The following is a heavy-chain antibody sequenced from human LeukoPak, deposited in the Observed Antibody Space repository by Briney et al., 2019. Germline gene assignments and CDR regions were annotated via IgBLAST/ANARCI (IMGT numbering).Heavy chain of an antibody. V-gene: IGHV3-53*01. CDR3: ASLGKVLDYYDSSGYYSDMCDY. Sequence: GGSLRLSCRASGFTFRNFWMDWARQAPGKGLEWVSVIYSGGSTYYADSVKGRFTISRDNSKNTLYLQMNSLRAEDTAVYYCASLGKVLDYYDSSGYYSDMCDYWGQGTLVTVSS. D-gene: IGHD3-22*01. CDR1: GFTFRNFW. CDR2: IYSGGST. J-gene: IGHJ4*02.